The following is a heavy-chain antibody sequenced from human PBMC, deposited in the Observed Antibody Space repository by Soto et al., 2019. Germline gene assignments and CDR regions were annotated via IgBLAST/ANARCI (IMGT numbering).Heavy chain of an antibody. J-gene: IGHJ4*02. Sequence: QLQLQESGPGLVKPSETLSLTCSVSGDSINSDKYYWGWIRQPPGKGLEWIGSIYYRGNTYYNPSLQTRVTISLDKSKSQFSLKLTSVTAADSAVYFCARLEGLATISYYFYFWGQGALVTVSS. CDR2: IYYRGNT. CDR3: ARLEGLATISYYFYF. V-gene: IGHV4-39*01. D-gene: IGHD3-9*01. CDR1: GDSINSDKYY.